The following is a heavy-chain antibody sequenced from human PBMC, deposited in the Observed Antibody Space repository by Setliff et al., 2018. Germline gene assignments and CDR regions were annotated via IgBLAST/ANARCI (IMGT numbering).Heavy chain of an antibody. J-gene: IGHJ3*02. CDR3: ARDTSGRDAFDI. V-gene: IGHV3-23*01. CDR1: GFTFSTYR. D-gene: IGHD6-19*01. CDR2: ISGGGSRT. Sequence: GGSLRLSCAASGFTFSTYRMHWVRQGPGKGLEWVSAISGGGSRTYYSDSVKGRFTISRDNSKNTLYLQMSSLRADDTAVYYCARDTSGRDAFDIWGQGTVVTVSS.